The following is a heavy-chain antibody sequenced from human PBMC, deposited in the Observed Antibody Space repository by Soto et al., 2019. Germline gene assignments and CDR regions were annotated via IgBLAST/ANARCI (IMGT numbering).Heavy chain of an antibody. CDR2: IYYSGTT. CDR3: ARGRYTYVHFDF. CDR1: GGSVSSGFYY. D-gene: IGHD3-10*02. Sequence: SETLSLTCTVSGGSVSSGFYYWTWIRQSSGKGPEWIGYIYYSGTTSYNPSLKSRVTMSRDTSKNLFSLELNSVTAADAAVYYCARGRYTYVHFDFWGRGTLVTVSS. J-gene: IGHJ4*02. V-gene: IGHV4-61*01.